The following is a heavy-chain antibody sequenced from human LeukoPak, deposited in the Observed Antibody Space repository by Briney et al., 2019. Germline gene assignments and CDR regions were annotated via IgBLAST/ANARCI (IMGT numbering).Heavy chain of an antibody. CDR3: ARGDGRRGGYYYGSGSSPESQTFYYYYGMDV. CDR1: GGSISSSSYY. D-gene: IGHD3-10*01. CDR2: IYHSGST. Sequence: SETLSLTCTVSGGSISSSSYYWGWIRQPPGKGLEWIGSIYHSGSTYYNPSLKSRVTISVDTSKNQFSLKVSSVTAADTAIYYCARGDGRRGGYYYGSGSSPESQTFYYYYGMDVWGQGTTVTVSS. V-gene: IGHV4-39*07. J-gene: IGHJ6*01.